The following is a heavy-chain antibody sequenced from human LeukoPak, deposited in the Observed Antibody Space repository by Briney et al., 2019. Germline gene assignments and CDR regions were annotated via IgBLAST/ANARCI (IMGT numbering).Heavy chain of an antibody. CDR1: GFSFNTAW. Sequence: PGGSLRLSCAASGFSFNTAWMNWVRQAPGKGLEWVGRIKNEDDGETPYYAAPVKGRFTISRDDSKNTLYLQMNGLRAEDTAVYCARGATDVTRWFDPWGQGTRVTVSS. CDR3: RGATDVTRWFDP. V-gene: IGHV3-15*01. D-gene: IGHD1-1*01. J-gene: IGHJ5*02. CDR2: IKNEDDGETP.